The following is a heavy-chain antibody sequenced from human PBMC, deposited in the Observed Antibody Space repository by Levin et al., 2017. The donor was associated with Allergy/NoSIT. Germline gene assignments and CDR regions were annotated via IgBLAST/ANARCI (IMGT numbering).Heavy chain of an antibody. CDR1: GFTFSNAW. V-gene: IGHV3-15*01. CDR2: IKSKTDGGTT. J-gene: IGHJ6*02. Sequence: GGSLRLSCAASGFTFSNAWMSWVRQAPGKGLEWVGRIKSKTDGGTTDYAAPVKGRFTISRDDSKNTLYLQMISLKTEDTAVYYCTTVYHGHGSGSYYRLDYYYYYGMDVWGQGTTVTVSS. D-gene: IGHD3-10*01. CDR3: TTVYHGHGSGSYYRLDYYYYYGMDV.